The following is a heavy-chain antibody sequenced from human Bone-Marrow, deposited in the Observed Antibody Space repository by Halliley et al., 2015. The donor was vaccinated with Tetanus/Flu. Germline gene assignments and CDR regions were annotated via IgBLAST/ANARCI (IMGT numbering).Heavy chain of an antibody. V-gene: IGHV3-9*01. Sequence: SLRLSCAASGFIFNDNAMHWVRHAPGKGLEWVSGISWDGGDIAYADAVKGRFTISRDNAKNSLSLQMNSLRPEDTALYYCAKDRSKGSNYQGGAFDIGGQGTMVTVSS. J-gene: IGHJ3*02. CDR2: ISWDGGDI. CDR1: GFIFNDNA. CDR3: AKDRSKGSNYQGGAFDI. D-gene: IGHD6-13*01.